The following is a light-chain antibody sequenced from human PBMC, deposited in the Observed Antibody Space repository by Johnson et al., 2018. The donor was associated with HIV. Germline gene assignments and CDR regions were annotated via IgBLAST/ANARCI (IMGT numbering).Light chain of an antibody. J-gene: IGLJ1*01. Sequence: QSVLTQPPSVSAAPGQKVTISCSGCSSNIGNNYVSWYQQLPGTAPKLLIYDNNKRPSGIPDRFSGSKSGTSATLDITGLQTGDEADYYCGTWDSRLSAEVFGTGTKVTVL. CDR1: SSNIGNNY. V-gene: IGLV1-51*01. CDR2: DNN. CDR3: GTWDSRLSAEV.